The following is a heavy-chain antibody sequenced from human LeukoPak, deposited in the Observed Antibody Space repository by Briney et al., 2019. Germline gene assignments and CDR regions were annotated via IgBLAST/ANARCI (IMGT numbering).Heavy chain of an antibody. CDR3: ARGNRLVIGSEEIDI. D-gene: IGHD3-10*01. J-gene: IGHJ3*02. Sequence: ASVKVSCKASGGTFSSYAISWVRQAPGQGREWMGRIIPIFGTANSAQKFQGRVTITTDESTSTAYMELSSLRSEDTAVYYCARGNRLVIGSEEIDIWGQGTMVTVSS. CDR2: IIPIFGTA. CDR1: GGTFSSYA. V-gene: IGHV1-69*05.